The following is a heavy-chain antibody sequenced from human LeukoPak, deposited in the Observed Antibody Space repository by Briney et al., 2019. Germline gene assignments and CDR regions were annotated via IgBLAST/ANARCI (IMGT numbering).Heavy chain of an antibody. CDR2: IYTSGST. J-gene: IGHJ4*02. CDR1: GGSISSGSYY. Sequence: PSETLSLTCTVSGGSISSGSYYWSWIRQPAGKGLEWIGRIYTSGSTNYNPSLKSRVTISVDTSKNQFSLKLSSVTAADTAVYYCARVGAEYSSSWDLFDYWGQGTLVTVSS. CDR3: ARVGAEYSSSWDLFDY. V-gene: IGHV4-61*02. D-gene: IGHD6-6*01.